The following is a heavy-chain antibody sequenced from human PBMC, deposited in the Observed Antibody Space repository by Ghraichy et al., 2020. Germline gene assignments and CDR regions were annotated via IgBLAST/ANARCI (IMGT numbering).Heavy chain of an antibody. J-gene: IGHJ2*01. D-gene: IGHD3-22*01. V-gene: IGHV3-23*01. CDR3: AKPPPYYYDTSGYVSYWYFDL. Sequence: GGSLRLSCAASGFTFSFFAMSWVRQAPGKGLEWVSSISDSGDAIYYADSVRGRFTISRDNSKNTLYLQTDSLRAEDTAVYYCAKPPPYYYDTSGYVSYWYFDLWGRGTLVTVSS. CDR2: ISDSGDAI. CDR1: GFTFSFFA.